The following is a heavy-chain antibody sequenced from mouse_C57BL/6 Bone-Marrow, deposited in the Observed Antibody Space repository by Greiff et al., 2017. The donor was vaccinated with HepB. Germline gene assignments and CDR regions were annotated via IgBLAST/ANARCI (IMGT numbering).Heavy chain of an antibody. D-gene: IGHD2-2*01. J-gene: IGHJ4*01. CDR3: ARGSMVTTRAMDY. CDR2: IYPGSGST. Sequence: VQLQQPGAELVKPGASVKMSCKASGYTFTSYWITWVKQRPGQGLEWIGDIYPGSGSTNYNEKFKSKATLTVDTSSSTAYMQLSSLTSEDSAVYYCARGSMVTTRAMDYWGQGTSVTVSS. V-gene: IGHV1-55*01. CDR1: GYTFTSYW.